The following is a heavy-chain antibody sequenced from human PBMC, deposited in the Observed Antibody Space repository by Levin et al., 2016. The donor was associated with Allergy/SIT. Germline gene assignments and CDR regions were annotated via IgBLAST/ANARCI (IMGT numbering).Heavy chain of an antibody. D-gene: IGHD6-13*01. Sequence: LSLTCAASGFTFSTYWMTWVRQAPGKGLEWVSTIGRSGASTNYADSVKGRFTISRDNSNNILYLRLNSLRAEDTAVYYCARRGQYSSIWMYYFDLWGQGTLVTVSS. V-gene: IGHV3-23*01. CDR3: ARRGQYSSIWMYYFDL. J-gene: IGHJ4*02. CDR1: GFTFSTYW. CDR2: IGRSGAST.